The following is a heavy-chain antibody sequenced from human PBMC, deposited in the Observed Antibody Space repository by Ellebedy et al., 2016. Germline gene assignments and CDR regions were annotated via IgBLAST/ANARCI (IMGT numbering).Heavy chain of an antibody. CDR3: ARVKVAAKSTRHNAFDL. CDR2: ISASGGNT. Sequence: GGSLRLSCAASGFTFSSYAMSWVRQIAGKGLEWVSVISASGGNTYYADSVTGRFTISRDNAKNSLYLQMDRLRAEDTAVYYCARVKVAAKSTRHNAFDLWGQGTLVTVSS. D-gene: IGHD2-15*01. V-gene: IGHV3-23*01. J-gene: IGHJ3*01. CDR1: GFTFSSYA.